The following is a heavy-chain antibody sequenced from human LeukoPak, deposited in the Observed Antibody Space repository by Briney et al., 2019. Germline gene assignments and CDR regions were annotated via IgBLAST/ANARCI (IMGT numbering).Heavy chain of an antibody. D-gene: IGHD3-16*01. CDR2: INPNSGDT. J-gene: IGHJ4*02. Sequence: ASVKVSRKASGYTFTGYYMHWVRQAPGQGLEWMGWINPNSGDTNYAQKFQGRVSIARVTSISTAYMELSRLTSDDTAVYYCARVRYRLAETYIDYWGQGTLVTVSS. V-gene: IGHV1-2*02. CDR1: GYTFTGYY. CDR3: ARVRYRLAETYIDY.